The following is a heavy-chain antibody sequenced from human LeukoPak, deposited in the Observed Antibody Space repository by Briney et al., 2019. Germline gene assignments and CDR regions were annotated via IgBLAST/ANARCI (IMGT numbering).Heavy chain of an antibody. CDR2: INPNSGGT. CDR1: GYTFTGYY. D-gene: IGHD2/OR15-2a*01. Sequence: ASVKVSCKASGYTFTGYYMHWVRQAPGQGLEWMGWINPNSGGTNYAQKFQGRVTMTRDTSISTAYMELSRLRSDDTAVYYCAFLESRWTHAFDIWGQGTMVTVSS. CDR3: AFLESRWTHAFDI. V-gene: IGHV1-2*02. J-gene: IGHJ3*02.